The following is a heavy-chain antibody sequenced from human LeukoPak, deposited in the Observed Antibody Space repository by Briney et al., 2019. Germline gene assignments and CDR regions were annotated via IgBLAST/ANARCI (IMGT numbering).Heavy chain of an antibody. D-gene: IGHD3-10*01. J-gene: IGHJ6*04. CDR3: ARREIEVRGVRYYYGMDV. V-gene: IGHV3-7*03. CDR1: GFTFSSYW. CDR2: IKQDGSEK. Sequence: GGSLRLSCAASGFTFSSYWTSWVRQAPGKGLEWVANIKQDGSEKYYVDSVKGRFTISRDNAKNSLYLQMNSLRAEDTAVYYCARREIEVRGVRYYYGMDVWGKGTTVTVSS.